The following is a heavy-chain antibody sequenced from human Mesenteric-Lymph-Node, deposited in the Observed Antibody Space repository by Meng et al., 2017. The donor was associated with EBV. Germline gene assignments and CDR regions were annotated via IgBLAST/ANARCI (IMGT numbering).Heavy chain of an antibody. J-gene: IGHJ4*02. V-gene: IGHV4-61*01. CDR2: IYYSGRT. D-gene: IGHD2-15*01. CDR1: GGSVSSGPYD. CDR3: VRGAAVGPRYFDS. Sequence: QGKRHGAGPGLAMLSGPLSLTGCCSGGSVSSGPYDWSWMRLPPGKGLEWIGHIYYSGRTNYNPSHKSRVPIPLDTSKNQFSLNLSSMTAADMAVYYCVRGAAVGPRYFDSWGQGALVTVSS.